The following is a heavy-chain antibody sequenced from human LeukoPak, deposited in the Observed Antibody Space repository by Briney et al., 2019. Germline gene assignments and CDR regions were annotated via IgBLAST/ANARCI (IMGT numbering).Heavy chain of an antibody. D-gene: IGHD3-22*01. CDR2: IRYDGSNK. J-gene: IGHJ4*02. CDR1: GFTFSSYG. Sequence: PGGSLRLSCAASGFTFSSYGMHWVRQAPGKGLEWVAFIRYDGSNKYYADSVKGRSTISRDNSKNTLYLQMNSLRAEDTAVYYCAKDAYYYDSSWVDYWGQGTLVTVSS. V-gene: IGHV3-30*02. CDR3: AKDAYYYDSSWVDY.